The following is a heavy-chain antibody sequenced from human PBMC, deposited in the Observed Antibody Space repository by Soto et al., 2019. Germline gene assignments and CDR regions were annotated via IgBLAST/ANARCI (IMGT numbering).Heavy chain of an antibody. CDR1: GGTFSSYT. J-gene: IGHJ3*02. Sequence: ASVKVSCKASGGTFSSYTISWVRQAPGQGLEWTGRIIPILGIANYAQKFQGRVTITADKSTSTAYMELSSLRSEDTAVYYCARDSAGIAVAHDAFDIWGQGTMVTVSS. D-gene: IGHD6-19*01. CDR3: ARDSAGIAVAHDAFDI. V-gene: IGHV1-69*04. CDR2: IIPILGIA.